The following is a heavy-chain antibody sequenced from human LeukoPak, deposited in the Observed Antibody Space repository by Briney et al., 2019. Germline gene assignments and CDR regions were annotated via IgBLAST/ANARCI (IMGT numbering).Heavy chain of an antibody. V-gene: IGHV3-30*03. CDR1: GFMFRSYG. Sequence: PDTCLRLSCAASGFMFRSYGMHWVRQAPGKGLEWVAVIPYDGNNKYYADSVKGRLTISRDNSKNTLYLQMNSLRVEDTAVYYCVRQIWSWGQGTLVTPSS. D-gene: IGHD5-18*01. CDR2: IPYDGNNK. CDR3: VRQIWS. J-gene: IGHJ4*02.